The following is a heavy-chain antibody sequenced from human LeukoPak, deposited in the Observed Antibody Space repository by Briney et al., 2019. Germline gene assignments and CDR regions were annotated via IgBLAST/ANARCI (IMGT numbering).Heavy chain of an antibody. CDR3: ARGRDGYIFDY. D-gene: IGHD5-24*01. CDR1: GGSISSYY. J-gene: IGHJ4*02. V-gene: IGHV4-59*01. CDR2: IYYSGST. Sequence: SETLSLTCTVSGGSISSYYWSWIRQPPGKGLERIGYIYYSGSTNYNPSLKSRVTISVDTSKSQFSLKLSSVTAADTAVYYCARGRDGYIFDYWGQGTLVTVSS.